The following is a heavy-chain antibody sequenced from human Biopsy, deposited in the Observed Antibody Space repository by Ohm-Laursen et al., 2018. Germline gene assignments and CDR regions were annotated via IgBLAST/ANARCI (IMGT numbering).Heavy chain of an antibody. V-gene: IGHV1-46*01. CDR2: INPSGSTT. CDR1: GYSFTSYY. D-gene: IGHD6-19*01. Sequence: SVKVSCKASGYSFTSYYMHWVRQAPGQGLEWMGMINPSGSTTSYPQIFQGRVTMTRDTSKSTVYMELSSLRSADTAVYFCARNTGWYGDLYYFDYWGQGTLVTVFS. J-gene: IGHJ4*02. CDR3: ARNTGWYGDLYYFDY.